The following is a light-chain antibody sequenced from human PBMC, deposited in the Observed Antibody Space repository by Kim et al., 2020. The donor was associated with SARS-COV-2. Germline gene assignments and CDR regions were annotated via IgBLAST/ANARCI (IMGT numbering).Light chain of an antibody. CDR2: EVS. J-gene: IGLJ2*01. V-gene: IGLV2-23*02. CDR3: CSYAGSGTWV. Sequence: GQSITISCTGTSNAVGSYDIVSWYRQLPGRAPRLVIYEVSKRPSGISSRFSGSKSGNTASLSISGLQTEDEADYSCCSYAGSGTWVFGGGTQLTVL. CDR1: SNAVGSYDI.